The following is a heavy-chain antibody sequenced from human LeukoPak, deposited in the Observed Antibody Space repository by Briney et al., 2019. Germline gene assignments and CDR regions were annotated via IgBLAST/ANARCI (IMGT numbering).Heavy chain of an antibody. CDR3: ARGGVAARRDY. D-gene: IGHD6-6*01. J-gene: IGHJ4*02. CDR1: GGSISSHY. V-gene: IGHV4-59*11. Sequence: SETLSLTCTVSGGSISSHYWSWIRQPPGKGLEWIGYIYYSGSTNYNPSLKSRVTISVDTSKNQFSLKLSSVTAADTAVYYCARGGVAARRDYWGQGTLVTVSS. CDR2: IYYSGST.